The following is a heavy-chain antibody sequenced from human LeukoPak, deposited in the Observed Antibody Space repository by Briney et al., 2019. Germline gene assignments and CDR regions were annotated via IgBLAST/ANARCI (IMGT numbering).Heavy chain of an antibody. V-gene: IGHV3-23*01. J-gene: IGHJ6*02. CDR1: GFIFNNYA. D-gene: IGHD4-23*01. CDR3: AKDGGYGGNPVLPYSYYGMGV. CDR2: ISGSGGNT. Sequence: AGGSLRLSCAVSGFIFNNYAMSWVRQAPGKGLEWVSAISGSGGNTYYADSVRGRFTSSRDNSKNTLYLQMNSLRAEDTAVYYCAKDGGYGGNPVLPYSYYGMGVWGQGTTATVSS.